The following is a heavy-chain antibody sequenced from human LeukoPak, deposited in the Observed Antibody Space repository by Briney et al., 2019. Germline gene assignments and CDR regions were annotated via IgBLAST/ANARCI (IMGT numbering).Heavy chain of an antibody. CDR1: GGSINSASYS. CDR3: AREWGYDTLTGYFKNWFDP. V-gene: IGHV4-61*02. J-gene: IGHJ5*02. CDR2: IYTSGST. D-gene: IGHD3-9*01. Sequence: SETLSLTCTVSGGSINSASYSWSWIRQPAGKGLEWIGRIYTSGSTNYNPSLTSRVTISIDTSKNQFSLKLTSVTAADTAVYYCAREWGYDTLTGYFKNWFDPRGQGTLVTVSS.